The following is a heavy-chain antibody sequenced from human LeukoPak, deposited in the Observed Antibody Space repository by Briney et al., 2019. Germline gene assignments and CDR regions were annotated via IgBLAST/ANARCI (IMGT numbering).Heavy chain of an antibody. CDR3: AREGSSSQGRGYFDY. CDR1: GFTFSSYG. D-gene: IGHD6-13*01. V-gene: IGHV3-33*01. Sequence: GGSLRLSCAASGFTFSSYGMHWVRQAPGKGLEWVAVIWYDGSNKYYADSVKGRFTISRDNSKNTLYLQMNSLRAEDTAVYYCAREGSSSQGRGYFDYWGQGTLVTVSS. CDR2: IWYDGSNK. J-gene: IGHJ4*02.